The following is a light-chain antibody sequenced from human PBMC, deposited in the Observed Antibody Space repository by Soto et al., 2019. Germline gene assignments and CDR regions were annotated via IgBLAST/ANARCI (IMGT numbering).Light chain of an antibody. V-gene: IGLV1-44*01. CDR1: SSNIGSNT. Sequence: QSVLTQPPSASGTPGQRVIISCSGSSSNIGSNTVNWYQHLPGTAPKVLIYSNNQRPSGVPDRFSGSKSGTSASLAISGLQSEDEADYYCAAWDDSLNGPVLGGGTKLTVL. J-gene: IGLJ2*01. CDR3: AAWDDSLNGPV. CDR2: SNN.